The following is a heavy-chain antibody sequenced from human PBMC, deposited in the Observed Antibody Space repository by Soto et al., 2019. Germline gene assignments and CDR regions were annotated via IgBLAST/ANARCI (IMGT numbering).Heavy chain of an antibody. CDR3: VRDRGSSWMYKWFDP. D-gene: IGHD2-2*01. V-gene: IGHV4-30-4*01. J-gene: IGHJ5*02. Sequence: PSETLSLTCTVSGDSVSSADYYWSWVRQPPGEGLEWIGHIYYSGSTYYTPSLRGRVTISVDTPKNQFSLNLNSVTAADTAVYYCVRDRGSSWMYKWFDPWGQGTQVTVSS. CDR1: GDSVSSADYY. CDR2: IYYSGST.